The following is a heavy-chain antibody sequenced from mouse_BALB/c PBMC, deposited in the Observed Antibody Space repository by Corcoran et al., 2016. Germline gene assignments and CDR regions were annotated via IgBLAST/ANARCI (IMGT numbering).Heavy chain of an antibody. V-gene: IGHV9-3-1*01. Sequence: QIQLVQSGPELKKPGETVKISCKASGYTFTNYGMNWVKQAPGKGLKWMGWINTYTGDPTYADDFKGRFAFSLETSASTAYLQIHNLKNEDTATYFCAREPFAMDDWVQGTSVTVSS. CDR2: INTYTGDP. CDR3: AREPFAMDD. J-gene: IGHJ4*01. CDR1: GYTFTNYG.